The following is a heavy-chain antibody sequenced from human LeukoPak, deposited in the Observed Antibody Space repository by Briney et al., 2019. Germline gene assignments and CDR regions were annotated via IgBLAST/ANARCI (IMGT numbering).Heavy chain of an antibody. CDR1: GFTFSSYP. D-gene: IGHD2-2*01. Sequence: PGGSLTETFAASGFTFSSYPISWVRQAPGKGLEWVSGISGSGGSTYYADSVKGRFTISRDNSKNTLYLQMNSLRAEDTAVYYCAKYCSTTSFPRDRFDYWGQAAL. J-gene: IGHJ4*02. CDR2: ISGSGGST. CDR3: AKYCSTTSFPRDRFDY. V-gene: IGHV3-23*01.